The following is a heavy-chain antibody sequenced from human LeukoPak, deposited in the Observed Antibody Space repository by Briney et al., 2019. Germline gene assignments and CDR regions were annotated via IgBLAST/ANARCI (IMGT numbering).Heavy chain of an antibody. CDR3: ARDGSAGLQREKLDY. D-gene: IGHD5-24*01. CDR1: GFTFSSFW. Sequence: GSLGLSCAASGFTFSSFWMSWVRQAPGKGLEWVANIKQDGSEKHYADSVKGRFTISRDNAKSSLYLQMISLRVEDTAVYCCARDGSAGLQREKLDYLGQGTLVTVSS. J-gene: IGHJ4*02. CDR2: IKQDGSEK. V-gene: IGHV3-7*01.